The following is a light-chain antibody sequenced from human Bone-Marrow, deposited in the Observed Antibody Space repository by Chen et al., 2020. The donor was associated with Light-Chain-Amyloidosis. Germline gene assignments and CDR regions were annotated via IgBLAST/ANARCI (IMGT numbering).Light chain of an antibody. V-gene: IGLV3-25*03. Sequence: YDLTPPPSVSVSPGQTARLTRSGAALPTKYAYWYQQKPGQAPVLVIHRDTERPAGISQRFSGSSSGTTATLTISGVQAGDEADYHCQSADSSGTYEVIFGGGTKLTVL. J-gene: IGLJ2*01. CDR1: ALPTKY. CDR3: QSADSSGTYEVI. CDR2: RDT.